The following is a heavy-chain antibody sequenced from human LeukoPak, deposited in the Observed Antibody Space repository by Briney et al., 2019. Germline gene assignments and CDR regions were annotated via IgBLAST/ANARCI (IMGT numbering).Heavy chain of an antibody. CDR1: GFTFSSYA. CDR3: ARDHPRMILYYYGMDV. D-gene: IGHD3-22*01. J-gene: IGHJ6*02. Sequence: GGSLRLSCAASGFTFSSYAMSWVRQAPGKGLKWVSAISGSGGSTYCADSVKGRFTISRDNAKNSLYLQMNSLRAEDTAVYYCARDHPRMILYYYGMDVWGQGTTVTVSS. V-gene: IGHV3-23*01. CDR2: ISGSGGST.